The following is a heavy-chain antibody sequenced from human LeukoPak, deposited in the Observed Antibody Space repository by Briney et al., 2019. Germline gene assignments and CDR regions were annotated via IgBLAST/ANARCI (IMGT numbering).Heavy chain of an antibody. CDR3: ARDDVTAAAKN. CDR1: GFTFSSYG. D-gene: IGHD6-13*01. Sequence: GGTLRLSCAASGFTFSSYGMSWVRQAPGKGLEWVSAISGSGGSTYYADSVKGRFTISRDNSKNTLYLQMNSLRAEDTAVYYCARDDVTAAAKNWGQGTLVTVSS. CDR2: ISGSGGST. V-gene: IGHV3-23*01. J-gene: IGHJ4*02.